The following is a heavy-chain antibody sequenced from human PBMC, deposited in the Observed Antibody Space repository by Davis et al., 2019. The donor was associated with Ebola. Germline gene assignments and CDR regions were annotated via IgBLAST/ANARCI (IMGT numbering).Heavy chain of an antibody. D-gene: IGHD1-1*01. Sequence: GGSLRLSCAASGFTFSSYGMHWVRQAPGKGLEWVSGISWNSGSVGYADSVKGRFTISRDNAKKSLYLQMNSLRAEDTAVYYCAKLERDYWGQGTLVTVSS. CDR2: ISWNSGSV. V-gene: IGHV3-9*01. J-gene: IGHJ4*02. CDR1: GFTFSSYG. CDR3: AKLERDY.